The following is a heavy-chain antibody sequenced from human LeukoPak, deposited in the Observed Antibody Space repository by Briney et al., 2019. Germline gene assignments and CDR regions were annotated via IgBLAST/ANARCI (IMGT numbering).Heavy chain of an antibody. CDR1: GYSFTTYW. CDR2: LYPSDSDT. D-gene: IGHD2-2*01. V-gene: IGHV5-51*01. CDR3: ARRQGCSSTSCPPDY. Sequence: GESLKISCRGSGYSFTTYWIGCLSQMPGKGLEWMGVLYPSDSDTSYSPSFQSQVTMSADTSINSAYLQRSSLKAADTAMYYCARRQGCSSTSCPPDYWGQGTLVTVSS. J-gene: IGHJ4*02.